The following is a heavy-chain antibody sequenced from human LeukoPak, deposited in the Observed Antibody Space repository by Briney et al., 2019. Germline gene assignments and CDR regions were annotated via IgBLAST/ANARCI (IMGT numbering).Heavy chain of an antibody. J-gene: IGHJ4*02. CDR3: ARDRHRADYYDSSGYSFDY. CDR1: GFTFSSYS. Sequence: PGGSLRLSCAASGFTFSSYSMNWVRQAPGKGLEWVSSISSSSSYIYYADSVKGRFTISRDNAKNSLYLQMNSLRAEDTAVYYCARDRHRADYYDSSGYSFDYWGQGTLVTVSS. D-gene: IGHD3-22*01. V-gene: IGHV3-21*01. CDR2: ISSSSSYI.